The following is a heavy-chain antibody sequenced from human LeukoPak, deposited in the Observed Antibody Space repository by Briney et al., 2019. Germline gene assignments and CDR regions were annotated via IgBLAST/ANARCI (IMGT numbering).Heavy chain of an antibody. D-gene: IGHD3-9*01. Sequence: ASVKVSCKASGYTFTSYAMHWVRQAPGQRLEWMGWINPNSGGTNYAQKFQGRVTMTRDTSISTAYMELSRLRSDDTAVYYCAREDILTGYYRFREYPWFDPWGQGTLVTVSS. CDR1: GYTFTSYA. CDR3: AREDILTGYYRFREYPWFDP. J-gene: IGHJ5*02. V-gene: IGHV1-2*02. CDR2: INPNSGGT.